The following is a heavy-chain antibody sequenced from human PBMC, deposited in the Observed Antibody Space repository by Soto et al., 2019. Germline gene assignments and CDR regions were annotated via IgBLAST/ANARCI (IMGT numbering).Heavy chain of an antibody. D-gene: IGHD3-22*01. CDR2: LKQDGSEK. Sequence: GGSLRLSCAASGFTLSSHWMSWVRQAPGKGLEWVANLKQDGSEKYYVDSVKGRFTISRDNAKNSLYLQMNSLRAEDTAVYYCARADYYDSSGYLDYWGQGTLVTVSS. CDR3: ARADYYDSSGYLDY. CDR1: GFTLSSHW. V-gene: IGHV3-7*01. J-gene: IGHJ4*02.